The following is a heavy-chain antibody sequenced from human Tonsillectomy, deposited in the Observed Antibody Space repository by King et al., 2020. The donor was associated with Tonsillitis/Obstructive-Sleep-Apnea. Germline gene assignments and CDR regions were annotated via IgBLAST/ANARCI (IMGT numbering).Heavy chain of an antibody. Sequence: QLVQSGAEVKEPGSSVKVSCKASGVTFSNFAISWVRQAPGQGLEWLGGFIPLFGTTNSAQTFRGRVTITADESSSTAYMELSSLRSEDTAVYYCASLRRGWNELRVWGKGTTVTVSS. CDR1: GVTFSNFA. CDR3: ASLRRGWNELRV. J-gene: IGHJ6*03. CDR2: FIPLFGTT. V-gene: IGHV1-69*01. D-gene: IGHD1-1*01.